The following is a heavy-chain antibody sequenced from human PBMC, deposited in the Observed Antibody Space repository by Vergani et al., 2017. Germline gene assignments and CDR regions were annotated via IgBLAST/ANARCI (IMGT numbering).Heavy chain of an antibody. V-gene: IGHV3-11*06. Sequence: VQLVESGGGLVQPGGSLRLSCAASGFTFSDYYMSWIRQAPGKGLEWVSYISSSSSYIYYADSVKGRFTISRDNAKNSLYLQMNSLRAEDTAVYYCARDPNLTTVTTRGYWGQGTLVTVSS. CDR1: GFTFSDYY. D-gene: IGHD4-17*01. CDR2: ISSSSSYI. CDR3: ARDPNLTTVTTRGY. J-gene: IGHJ4*02.